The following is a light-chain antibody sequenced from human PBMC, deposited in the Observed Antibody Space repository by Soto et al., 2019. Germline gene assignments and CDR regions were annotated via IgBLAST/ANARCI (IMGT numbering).Light chain of an antibody. CDR1: QCINSF. Sequence: DIQLTQSPSFLSASVGDRVTITCLASQCINSFLAWYQQEQGKAPNLLIYGASTLQNGVPSRFSGSGSGTEFTLTISSLQPEDFATYYCQRLKSSPLPFGGGSKV. J-gene: IGKJ4*01. CDR2: GAS. V-gene: IGKV1-9*01. CDR3: QRLKSSPLP.